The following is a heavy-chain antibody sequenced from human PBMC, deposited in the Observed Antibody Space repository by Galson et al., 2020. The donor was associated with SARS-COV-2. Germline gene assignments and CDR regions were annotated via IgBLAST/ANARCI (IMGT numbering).Heavy chain of an antibody. J-gene: IGHJ3*02. CDR1: GFTFSSYA. Sequence: TGGSLRLSCAASGFTFSSYAMHWVRQAPGKGLEWVAVISYDGSNKYYADSVKGRFTISRDNSKNTLYLQMNSLRAEDTAVYYCARGSSSSVEAFDSWGQGTMVTVSS. D-gene: IGHD6-6*01. CDR2: ISYDGSNK. CDR3: ARGSSSSVEAFDS. V-gene: IGHV3-30*04.